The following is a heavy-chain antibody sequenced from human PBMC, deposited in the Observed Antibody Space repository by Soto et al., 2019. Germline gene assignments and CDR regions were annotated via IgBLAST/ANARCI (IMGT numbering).Heavy chain of an antibody. Sequence: PSDTLSLTCTVSGGSISSFYYYWSWIRQPPGKGLEWIGYIYYSGSTYYNPSLKSRVTISVDTSKNQFSLKLSSVTAADTAVYYCARVGLNAFDIWGQGTMVTVSS. J-gene: IGHJ3*02. V-gene: IGHV4-30-4*02. CDR1: GGSISSFYYY. CDR2: IYYSGST. CDR3: ARVGLNAFDI.